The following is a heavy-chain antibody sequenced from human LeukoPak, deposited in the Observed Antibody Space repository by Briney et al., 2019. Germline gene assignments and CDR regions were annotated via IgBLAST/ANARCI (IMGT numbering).Heavy chain of an antibody. D-gene: IGHD3-3*01. CDR3: AREKITIFGVGEDY. CDR2: ISTTSRYT. CDR1: GFTFTTYS. J-gene: IGHJ4*02. V-gene: IGHV3-21*01. Sequence: GGSLRLSCAASGFTFTTYSMNWVRQAPGKGLEWVSSISTTSRYTYYADSVKGRFTISRDNAKNSLYLQMNSLRAEDTAVYYCAREKITIFGVGEDYWGQGTLVTVSS.